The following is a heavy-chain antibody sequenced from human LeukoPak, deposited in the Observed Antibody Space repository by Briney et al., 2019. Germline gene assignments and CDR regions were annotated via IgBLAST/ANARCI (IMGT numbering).Heavy chain of an antibody. D-gene: IGHD3-3*01. CDR2: IYHSGST. CDR3: ARYRLDDFWSGCFDY. V-gene: IGHV4-59*12. Sequence: PSETLSLTCTVSGGSISSYYWSWIRQPPGKGLEWIGYIYHSGSTYYNPSLKSRVTISVDRSKNQFSLKLSSVTAADTAVYYCARYRLDDFWSGCFDYWGQGTLVTVSS. J-gene: IGHJ4*02. CDR1: GGSISSYY.